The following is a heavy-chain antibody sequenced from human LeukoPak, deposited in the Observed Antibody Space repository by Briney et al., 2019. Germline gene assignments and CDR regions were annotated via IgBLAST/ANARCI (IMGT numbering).Heavy chain of an antibody. J-gene: IGHJ4*02. D-gene: IGHD6-19*01. Sequence: PSETLSLTCTVSGGSMSSYYWSWIRQTPGKGLEWIGYIYYSGTTNYNPSLKSRVTISIDTSKNQSSLRVTSVTAADTAVYYCARRDSSVWYLDYWGQGTLVSVSS. CDR3: ARRDSSVWYLDY. V-gene: IGHV4-59*08. CDR1: GGSMSSYY. CDR2: IYYSGTT.